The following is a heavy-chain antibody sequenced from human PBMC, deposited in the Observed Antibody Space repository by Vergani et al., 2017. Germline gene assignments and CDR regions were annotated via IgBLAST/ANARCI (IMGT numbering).Heavy chain of an antibody. D-gene: IGHD4-23*01. J-gene: IGHJ3*02. CDR1: GGSLSSGSYY. CDR2: IYNSGST. CDR3: ASQDDHNGNPGAFDI. Sequence: QVQLQESGPGLLKPSQTLSLTCTVSGGSLSSGSYYWSWVRQRPGKGLEWIGSIYNSGSTYYNPSLKSRVTISVDASKTQFSLKLSSVTAADTAVYYCASQDDHNGNPGAFDIWGQGTKVTVSS. V-gene: IGHV4-31*03.